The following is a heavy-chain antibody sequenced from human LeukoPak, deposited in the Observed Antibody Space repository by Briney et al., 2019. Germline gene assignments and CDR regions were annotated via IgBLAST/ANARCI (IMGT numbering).Heavy chain of an antibody. J-gene: IGHJ3*02. CDR2: IYYSGST. D-gene: IGHD2-2*01. V-gene: IGHV4-39*07. Sequence: GSLRLSCAASGFTFSSYSMNWVRQAPGKGLEWIGSIYYSGSTYYNPSLKSRVTISVDTSKNQFSLKLSSVTAADTAVYYCARTYCSSTSCYHRVAFDIWGQGTMVTVSS. CDR1: GFTFSSYS. CDR3: ARTYCSSTSCYHRVAFDI.